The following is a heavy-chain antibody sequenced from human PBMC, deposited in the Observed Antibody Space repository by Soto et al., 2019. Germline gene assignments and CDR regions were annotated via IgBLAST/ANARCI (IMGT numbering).Heavy chain of an antibody. CDR2: ISSEGGST. V-gene: IGHV3-64D*06. CDR3: VKDRYIDY. CDR1: GFTIRSYA. J-gene: IGHJ4*02. Sequence: LRLSCLVSGFTIRSYAMHWVRQAPGKGLQYVSSISSEGGSTYYADSVKGRFTISRDNSKNTLYLQMSSLRVEDTAVYHCVKDRYIDYWGQGTLVTVSS.